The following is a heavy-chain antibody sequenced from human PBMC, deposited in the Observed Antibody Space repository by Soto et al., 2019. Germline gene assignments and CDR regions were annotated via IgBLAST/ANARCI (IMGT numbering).Heavy chain of an antibody. CDR2: IYPGDSDT. V-gene: IGHV5-51*01. CDR1: GYSFTSYW. Sequence: GESLKISCKGSGYSFTSYWIGWVRQMPGKGLEWMGIIYPGDSDTRYSPSFQGQVTISADKSISTAYLQWSSLKASDTAMYYCARHISTYYHDSSGYYLDYWGQGTLVTVSS. CDR3: ARHISTYYHDSSGYYLDY. D-gene: IGHD3-22*01. J-gene: IGHJ4*02.